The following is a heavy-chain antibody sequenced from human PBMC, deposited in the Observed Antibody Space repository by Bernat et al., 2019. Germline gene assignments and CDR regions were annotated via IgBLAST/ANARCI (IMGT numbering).Heavy chain of an antibody. Sequence: QMQLLQSGPEVKKPGTSVMVSCTTSGFTFSTSAIQWVRQARGQRLEWIGWIVVGSGDTNYAQNFKERVTITRDMATSTTYMELSSLRFEDTAVDYCAANGGSYSDDAFDIWGQGTIVTV. CDR3: AANGGSYSDDAFDI. CDR2: IVVGSGDT. D-gene: IGHD1-26*01. V-gene: IGHV1-58*02. CDR1: GFTFSTSA. J-gene: IGHJ3*02.